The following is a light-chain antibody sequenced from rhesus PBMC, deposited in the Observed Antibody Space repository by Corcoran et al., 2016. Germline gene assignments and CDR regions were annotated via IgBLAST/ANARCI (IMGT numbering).Light chain of an antibody. CDR1: SSDIGGYNY. Sequence: QAALTQPPSVSGSPGQSVTISCTGTSSDIGGYNYVSWYQQHPGKAPKLIIYDVSKGPSGVSDRFSGSKSGNMASLTISGLQAEDEADYYCSSFAGSSTFMFGAGTRLTVL. CDR3: SSFAGSSTFM. CDR2: DVS. J-gene: IGLJ1*01. V-gene: IGLV2-23*01.